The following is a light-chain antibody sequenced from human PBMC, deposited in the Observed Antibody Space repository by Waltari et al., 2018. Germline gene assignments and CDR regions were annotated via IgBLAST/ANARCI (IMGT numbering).Light chain of an antibody. CDR3: QHYDGSSWT. Sequence: DIQMTQSPSSLPAPIGDRVTITCRASQNIISRGAWYQQKPGEAPNLLMYKSTSLGTGVPSRFRGSGFGAQFSPTFVSLQPDDFGVYYCQHYDGSSWTFGPGTRVEVK. V-gene: IGKV1-5*03. J-gene: IGKJ1*01. CDR1: QNIISR. CDR2: KST.